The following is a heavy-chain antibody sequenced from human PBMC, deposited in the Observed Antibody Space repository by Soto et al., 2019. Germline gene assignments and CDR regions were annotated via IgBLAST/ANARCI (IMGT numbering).Heavy chain of an antibody. D-gene: IGHD6-13*01. Sequence: GGSLRLSCAASGFTFSSYGMHWVRQAPGKGLEWVAVISYDGSNKYYADSVKGRFTISRDNSKNTLYLQMNSLRAEDTAVYYCAKDLRMAKIAAAEQRHGDYWGQGTLVTVSS. J-gene: IGHJ4*02. CDR2: ISYDGSNK. CDR3: AKDLRMAKIAAAEQRHGDY. CDR1: GFTFSSYG. V-gene: IGHV3-30*18.